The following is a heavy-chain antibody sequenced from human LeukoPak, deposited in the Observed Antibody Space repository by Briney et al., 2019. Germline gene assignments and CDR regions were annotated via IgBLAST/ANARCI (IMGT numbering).Heavy chain of an antibody. CDR3: VRDRGAS. J-gene: IGHJ4*02. Sequence: SETLSLTCTVSGGSISDYYWSWIRQPPGKGLEWIGYIHSTGRTNYNPSLKSRVTFSIDTSKNQYSPKLTSVTAADTAVYYCVRDRGASWGQGTLVTVSS. V-gene: IGHV4-59*01. CDR2: IHSTGRT. D-gene: IGHD1-26*01. CDR1: GGSISDYY.